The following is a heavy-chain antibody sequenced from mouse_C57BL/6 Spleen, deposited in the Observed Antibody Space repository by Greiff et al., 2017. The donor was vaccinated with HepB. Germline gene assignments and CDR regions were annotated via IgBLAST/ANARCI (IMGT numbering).Heavy chain of an antibody. J-gene: IGHJ3*01. D-gene: IGHD4-1*01. CDR1: GYTFTSYT. V-gene: IGHV1-4*01. CDR3: ARGEDLGRGFAY. CDR2: INPSSGYT. Sequence: QVQLQQSGAELARPCASVKMSCKASGYTFTSYTMHWVKQRPGQGLEWIGYINPSSGYTKYNQKFKDKATLTADKSSSTAYMQLSSLTSEDSAVYYCARGEDLGRGFAYWGQGTLVTVSA.